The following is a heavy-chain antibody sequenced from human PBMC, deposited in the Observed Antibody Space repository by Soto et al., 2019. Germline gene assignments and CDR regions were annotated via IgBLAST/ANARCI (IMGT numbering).Heavy chain of an antibody. CDR2: VTDSGSSA. Sequence: QVRLVEYGGGLVRPGGSLRLSCAASGFTFSDYYMTWIRRAPGMGLEWLSHVTDSGSSAYYTDSVKGRFTISRDNARNSLFLQMNNLKAADSGVYYCAADRGGYGYFDYWGQGILVNVSS. V-gene: IGHV3-11*01. CDR1: GFTFSDYY. J-gene: IGHJ4*02. CDR3: AADRGGYGYFDY. D-gene: IGHD1-26*01.